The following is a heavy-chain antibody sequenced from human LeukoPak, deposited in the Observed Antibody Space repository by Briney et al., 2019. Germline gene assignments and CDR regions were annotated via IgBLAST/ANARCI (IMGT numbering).Heavy chain of an antibody. CDR1: GFTFDDYG. CDR3: ARDRSGYSDY. V-gene: IGHV3-20*04. CDR2: INWNGGST. Sequence: GGSLRLSXAASGFTFDDYGMSWVRQAPGKGMEWVSGINWNGGSTGYADSVKGRFTISRDSAKNSLYLQMNSLRAEDTALYYCARDRSGYSDYWGQGTLVTVSS. D-gene: IGHD2-15*01. J-gene: IGHJ4*02.